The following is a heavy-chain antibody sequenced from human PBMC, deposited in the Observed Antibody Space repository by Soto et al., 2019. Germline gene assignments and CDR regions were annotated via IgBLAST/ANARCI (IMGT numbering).Heavy chain of an antibody. D-gene: IGHD2-21*02. J-gene: IGHJ6*02. CDR1: GGTFSSYA. CDR3: ARVAGGNFELDYYYYGMDV. V-gene: IGHV1-69*01. Sequence: QVQLVQSGAEVKKPGSSVKVSCKASGGTFSSYAISWVRQAPGQGLEWMGGIIPIFGTANYAQKFQGRVTITADESTSTAYMELSSLRSEDTAVYYCARVAGGNFELDYYYYGMDVWGQGTTVTVSS. CDR2: IIPIFGTA.